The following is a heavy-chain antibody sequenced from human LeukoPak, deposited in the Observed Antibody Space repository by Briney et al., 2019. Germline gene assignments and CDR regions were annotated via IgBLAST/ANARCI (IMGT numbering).Heavy chain of an antibody. Sequence: PGVSLRLSCAASGFTFSDYYMSWLRQAPGKGLKWVSYISSSSSYTNYADSVKGRFTISRDNAKNSLYLQMNSLRAEDTAVYYCARDCSGGSCCDYWGQGTLVTVSS. J-gene: IGHJ4*02. CDR2: ISSSSSYT. CDR3: ARDCSGGSCCDY. CDR1: GFTFSDYY. V-gene: IGHV3-11*06. D-gene: IGHD2-15*01.